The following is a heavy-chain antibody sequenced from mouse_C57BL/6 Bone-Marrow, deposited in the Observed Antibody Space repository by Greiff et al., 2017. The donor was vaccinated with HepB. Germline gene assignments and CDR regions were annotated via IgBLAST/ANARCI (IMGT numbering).Heavy chain of an antibody. D-gene: IGHD1-1*01. CDR2: IYPGDGDT. V-gene: IGHV1-80*01. CDR1: GYAFSSYW. Sequence: VKLMESGAELVKPGASVKISCKASGYAFSSYWMNWVKQRPGKGLEWIGQIYPGDGDTNYNGKFKGKATLTADKSSSTAYMQLSSLTSEDSAVYFCATRGDYYYGSSWLRYWYFDVWGTGTTVTVSS. CDR3: ATRGDYYYGSSWLRYWYFDV. J-gene: IGHJ1*03.